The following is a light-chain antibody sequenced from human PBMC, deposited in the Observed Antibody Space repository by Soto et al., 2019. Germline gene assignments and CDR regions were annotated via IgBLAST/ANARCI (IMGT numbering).Light chain of an antibody. CDR2: EVT. V-gene: IGLV2-8*01. Sequence: QSALTQPPSASGSPGQSVTISCTGTSSDVGGYKFVSWYQQHPGKAPKLLIYEVTQRPSGVPDRFSGSKSGNTASLTVSGLQAEDDADYYCSSYTSSATRVFGTATKLTVL. CDR3: SSYTSSATRV. J-gene: IGLJ1*01. CDR1: SSDVGGYKF.